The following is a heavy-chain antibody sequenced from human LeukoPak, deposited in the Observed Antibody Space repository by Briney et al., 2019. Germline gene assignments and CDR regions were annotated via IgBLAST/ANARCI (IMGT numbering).Heavy chain of an antibody. V-gene: IGHV3-74*01. CDR2: INSDGSTT. CDR1: GFTFSSSW. D-gene: IGHD3-22*01. Sequence: GGSLRLSCAASGFTFSSSWMHWVRQAPGKGLVWVSRINSDGSTTTYADSVKGRFTISRDNSKNTLYLQMNSLRAEDTAVYYCAKALYYYDSSGYYYPYYFDYWGQGTLVTVSS. J-gene: IGHJ4*02. CDR3: AKALYYYDSSGYYYPYYFDY.